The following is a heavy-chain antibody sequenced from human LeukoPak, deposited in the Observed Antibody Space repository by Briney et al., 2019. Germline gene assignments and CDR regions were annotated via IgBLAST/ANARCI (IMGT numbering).Heavy chain of an antibody. V-gene: IGHV3-74*01. Sequence: PGGSLRLSCAASGFTFSSYAMSWVRQVPGKGLVWVSRINSDGSSISYADSVKGRFTISRDNAKNTLYLQMNSLRAEDTAVYYCAREEKTSVTFGYWGQGTLVTVSS. D-gene: IGHD3-10*01. CDR2: INSDGSSI. CDR1: GFTFSSYA. J-gene: IGHJ4*02. CDR3: AREEKTSVTFGY.